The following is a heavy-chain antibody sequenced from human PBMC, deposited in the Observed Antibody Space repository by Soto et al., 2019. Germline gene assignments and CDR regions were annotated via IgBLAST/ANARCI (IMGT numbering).Heavy chain of an antibody. D-gene: IGHD2-21*01. CDR2: IKGEADGGTT. CDR3: TTGLSNGYYNFDY. Sequence: PGRSLRVSCAASGFTFSNAWMSWVRQAPGKGLEWVGRIKGEADGGTTDYAAPVKGRITISRDHSKDTLYLQMNSLKTEDTAVYYCTTGLSNGYYNFDYWGQGTPVTVSS. V-gene: IGHV3-15*01. J-gene: IGHJ4*02. CDR1: GFTFSNAW.